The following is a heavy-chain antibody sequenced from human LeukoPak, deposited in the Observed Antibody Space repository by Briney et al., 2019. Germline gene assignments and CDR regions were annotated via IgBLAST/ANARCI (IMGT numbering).Heavy chain of an antibody. Sequence: GGSLRLSCAASGSTFSSYAMSWVRQAPGKGLEWVSAISGSGGSTYYADSVKGRFTISRDNSKNTLYLQMNSLRAEDTAVYYCAKSGGNYYYDSSGYYPPYYFDYWGQGTLVTVSS. V-gene: IGHV3-23*01. CDR3: AKSGGNYYYDSSGYYPPYYFDY. CDR2: ISGSGGST. CDR1: GSTFSSYA. J-gene: IGHJ4*02. D-gene: IGHD3-22*01.